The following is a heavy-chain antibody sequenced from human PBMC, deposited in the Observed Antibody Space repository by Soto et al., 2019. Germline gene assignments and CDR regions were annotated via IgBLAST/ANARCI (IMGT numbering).Heavy chain of an antibody. D-gene: IGHD2-2*01. CDR2: IGNKANSYTT. CDR1: GFTFSNHY. Sequence: EVQLVESGGGLVQPGGSLRLSCAASGFTFSNHYMDWVRQAPGKGLEWVGRIGNKANSYTTQYAASVKGRFTVSRDESKNSLYLQMNSLKTEDTAVYYCAREGTDQGPDFDYWGQGILVTVSS. J-gene: IGHJ4*02. CDR3: AREGTDQGPDFDY. V-gene: IGHV3-72*01.